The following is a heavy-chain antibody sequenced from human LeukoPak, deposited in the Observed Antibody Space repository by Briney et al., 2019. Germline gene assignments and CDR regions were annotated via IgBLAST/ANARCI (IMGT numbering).Heavy chain of an antibody. D-gene: IGHD3-10*01. Sequence: SETLSLTCAVSGGSISSGGYYWSWIRQPAGKGLEWIGRIYTSGSTNYNPSLKSRVTISVDTSKNQFSLKLSSVTATDTAVYYCVNYYGSGISRGSYYYYMDVWGKGTTVTVSS. CDR2: IYTSGST. V-gene: IGHV4-61*02. CDR1: GGSISSGGYY. CDR3: VNYYGSGISRGSYYYYMDV. J-gene: IGHJ6*03.